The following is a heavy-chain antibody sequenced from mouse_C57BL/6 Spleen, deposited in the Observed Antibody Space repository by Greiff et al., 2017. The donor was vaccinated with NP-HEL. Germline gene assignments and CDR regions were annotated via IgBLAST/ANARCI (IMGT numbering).Heavy chain of an antibody. V-gene: IGHV2-2*01. CDR2: IWSGGST. J-gene: IGHJ2*01. CDR3: ARGGDWDGSYYFDY. Sequence: VQRVESGPGLVQPSQSLSITCTVSGFSLTSYGVHWVRQSPGKGLEWLGVIWSGGSTDYNAAFISRLSISKDNSKSQVFFKMNSLQADDTAIYYCARGGDWDGSYYFDYWGQGTTLTVSS. CDR1: GFSLTSYG. D-gene: IGHD4-1*01.